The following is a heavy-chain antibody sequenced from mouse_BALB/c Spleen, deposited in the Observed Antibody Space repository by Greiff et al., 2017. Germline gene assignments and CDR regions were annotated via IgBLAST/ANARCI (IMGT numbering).Heavy chain of an antibody. Sequence: EVQVVESGGGLVQPGGSLKLSCAASGFTFSSYGMSWVRQTPDKRLELVATINSNGGSTYYPDSVKGRFTISRDNAKNTLYLQMSSLKSEDTAMYYCARGYGSSYFAYWGQGTLVTVSA. CDR1: GFTFSSYG. J-gene: IGHJ3*01. CDR3: ARGYGSSYFAY. D-gene: IGHD1-1*01. CDR2: INSNGGST. V-gene: IGHV5-6-3*01.